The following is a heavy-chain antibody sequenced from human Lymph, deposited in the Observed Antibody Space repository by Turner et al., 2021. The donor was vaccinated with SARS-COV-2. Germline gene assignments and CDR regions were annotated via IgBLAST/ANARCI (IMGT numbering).Heavy chain of an antibody. CDR2: TWFDGSNK. J-gene: IGHJ4*02. CDR1: EFTFSNSG. V-gene: IGHV3-33*01. CDR3: ARHNGGRLDY. D-gene: IGHD3-16*01. Sequence: QVQLVESGGGVVQPGRSLRLSCAASEFTFSNSGMHWVRQAPGKGLEWVAVTWFDGSNKYYADSVKGRFTISRDNSKNTLYLQMNSLRAEDTAVYYCARHNGGRLDYWGQGTLVTVSS.